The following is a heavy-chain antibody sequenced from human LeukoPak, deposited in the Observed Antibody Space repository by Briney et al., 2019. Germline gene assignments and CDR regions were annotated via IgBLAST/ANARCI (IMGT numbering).Heavy chain of an antibody. V-gene: IGHV3-23*01. CDR3: AKGDQGPVAYYDFWSGYSTGGIDY. CDR2: ISGSGGST. CDR1: GFTFSSYA. D-gene: IGHD3-3*01. J-gene: IGHJ4*02. Sequence: GGSLRLSCAASGFTFSSYAMSWVRQAPGKGLEWVSAISGSGGSTYYAGSVKGRFTISRDNSKNTLYLQMNSLRAEDTAVYYCAKGDQGPVAYYDFWSGYSTGGIDYWGQGTLVTVSS.